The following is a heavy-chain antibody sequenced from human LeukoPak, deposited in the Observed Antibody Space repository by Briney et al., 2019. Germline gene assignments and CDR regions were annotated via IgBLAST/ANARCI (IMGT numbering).Heavy chain of an antibody. V-gene: IGHV4-4*09. CDR1: GGSISDYY. CDR2: IRTSGST. D-gene: IGHD3/OR15-3a*01. Sequence: SETLSLTCTVSGGSISDYYWSWIRQPPGTGLEWIGYIRTSGSTNYSPSLAGRVTMSVDTAKNQISLKLRSVTAADTAVYYCARPHSSTDFYAFDIWGQGTMVTVSS. CDR3: ARPHSSTDFYAFDI. J-gene: IGHJ3*02.